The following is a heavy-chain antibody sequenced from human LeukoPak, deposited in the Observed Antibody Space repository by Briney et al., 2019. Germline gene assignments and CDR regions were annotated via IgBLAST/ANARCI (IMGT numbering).Heavy chain of an antibody. Sequence: GGSLRLSCAASGFTFSSYAMSWVRQAPGKGLEWVGRIKSKTDGGTTDYAAPVKGRFTISRDDSKNTLYLQMNSLKTEDTAVYYCTTGRWELLVSDYWGQGTLVTVSS. CDR3: TTGRWELLVSDY. J-gene: IGHJ4*02. CDR2: IKSKTDGGTT. D-gene: IGHD1-26*01. V-gene: IGHV3-15*01. CDR1: GFTFSSYA.